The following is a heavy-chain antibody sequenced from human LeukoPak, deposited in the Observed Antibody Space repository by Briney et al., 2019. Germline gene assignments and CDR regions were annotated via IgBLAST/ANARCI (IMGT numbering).Heavy chain of an antibody. Sequence: PVKVSCKVSGYTLTELSMHWVRQAPGQGLEWMGGIIPIFGTANYAQKFQGRVTITADESTSTAYMELSSLRSEDTAVYYCAREGPGSRGAFDIWGQGTMVTVSS. CDR2: IIPIFGTA. D-gene: IGHD3-10*01. CDR1: GYTLTELS. V-gene: IGHV1-69*13. J-gene: IGHJ3*02. CDR3: AREGPGSRGAFDI.